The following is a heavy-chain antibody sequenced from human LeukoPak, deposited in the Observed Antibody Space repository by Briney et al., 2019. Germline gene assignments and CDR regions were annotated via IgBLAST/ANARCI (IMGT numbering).Heavy chain of an antibody. CDR3: ATDRSSSQY. CDR2: ISRGGDVT. V-gene: IGHV3-23*01. CDR1: GFTFSTYA. Sequence: GGSLRLSCAASGFTFSTYAMTWVRQAPGKGLEWVSLISRGGDVTYYADSVKGRFTISRDSSKNTLYLQMHSLRADDTAVYYCATDRSSSQYWGQGTLVIVSS. J-gene: IGHJ4*02. D-gene: IGHD6-13*01.